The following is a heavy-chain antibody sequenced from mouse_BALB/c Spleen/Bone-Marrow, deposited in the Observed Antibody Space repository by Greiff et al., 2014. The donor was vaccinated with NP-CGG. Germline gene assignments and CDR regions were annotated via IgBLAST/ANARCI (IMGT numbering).Heavy chain of an antibody. CDR1: GFNIEDTY. J-gene: IGHJ4*01. CDR3: AEITTAAYYVMDY. D-gene: IGHD1-2*01. V-gene: IGHV14-3*02. CDR2: IDPANGNT. Sequence: EVQLQQSGAELVKPGASVKLSCTASGFNIEDTYMHWVKQRPEQGLEWIGRIDPANGNTKYDPKFQGKATITADTSSNTPYLQLSSLTSEDTAVYYCAEITTAAYYVMDYWGQGTSVTVSS.